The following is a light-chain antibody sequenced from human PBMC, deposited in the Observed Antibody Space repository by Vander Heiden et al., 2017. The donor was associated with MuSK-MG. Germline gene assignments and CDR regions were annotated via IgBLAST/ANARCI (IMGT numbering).Light chain of an antibody. V-gene: IGKV3-11*01. CDR2: DAS. CDR1: QSVSSY. Sequence: EIVLTQSPATLSLSPGERATLSCRASQSVSSYLAWYQQKPVQAPRLLIYDASNRATGIPARFSRSGSGTDFTLTISSLEPEDFAVYYCQLCSNWAKTFGGETKQEI. CDR3: QLCSNWAKT. J-gene: IGKJ4*01.